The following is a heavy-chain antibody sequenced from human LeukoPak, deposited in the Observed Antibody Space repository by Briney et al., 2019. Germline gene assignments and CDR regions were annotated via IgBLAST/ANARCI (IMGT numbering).Heavy chain of an antibody. CDR2: ISYDGSNK. D-gene: IGHD2-21*02. V-gene: IGHV3-30-3*01. CDR3: ARVEGRHIVVVTAPFDY. CDR1: GFTFSSYA. Sequence: GGSLRLSCAASGFTFSSYAMHWVRQAPGKGLEGVAVISYDGSNKYYADSVKGRFTISRDNSKNTLYLQMNSLRAEDTAVYYCARVEGRHIVVVTAPFDYWGQGTLVTVSS. J-gene: IGHJ4*01.